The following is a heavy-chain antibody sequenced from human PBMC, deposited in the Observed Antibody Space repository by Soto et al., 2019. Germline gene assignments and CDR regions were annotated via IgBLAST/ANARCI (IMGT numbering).Heavy chain of an antibody. D-gene: IGHD6-19*01. Sequence: SETLSLTCAVYGGSFSGYYWSWIRQPPGKGLEWIGEINHSGSTNYNPSLKSRVTISVDTSKNQFSLKLSSVTAADTAVYYCASYSSGWYDYYYYYGMDVWGQGTTVTVSS. CDR1: GGSFSGYY. CDR2: INHSGST. CDR3: ASYSSGWYDYYYYYGMDV. J-gene: IGHJ6*02. V-gene: IGHV4-34*01.